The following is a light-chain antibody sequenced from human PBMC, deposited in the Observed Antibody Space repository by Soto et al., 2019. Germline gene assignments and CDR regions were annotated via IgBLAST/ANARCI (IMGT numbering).Light chain of an antibody. CDR3: TSYIHRRTLVV. J-gene: IGLJ2*01. Sequence: QSALTQPASVSGSPGQSITISCTGTRIDVGGYNYVSWYQHHPGKAPKLMIYGVTNRPSGVSIRFSGSKSGNTASLTISGLQPEDEADYYCTSYIHRRTLVVFGGGTKLTVL. CDR1: RIDVGGYNY. V-gene: IGLV2-14*01. CDR2: GVT.